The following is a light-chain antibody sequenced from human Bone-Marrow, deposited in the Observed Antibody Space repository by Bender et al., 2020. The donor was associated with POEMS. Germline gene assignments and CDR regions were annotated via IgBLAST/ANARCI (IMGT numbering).Light chain of an antibody. CDR1: SSNIGAGYD. J-gene: IGLJ3*02. CDR3: QSVDRSGLKV. Sequence: QSVLTQPPSVSGAPGQRITISCTGSSSNIGAGYDVHWYQQLPGTAPKVLIYGNSNRPSGVPDRFSGSKSGTSGSLAITGLQAEDEADYYCQSVDRSGLKVFGGGTKLTVL. V-gene: IGLV1-40*01. CDR2: GNS.